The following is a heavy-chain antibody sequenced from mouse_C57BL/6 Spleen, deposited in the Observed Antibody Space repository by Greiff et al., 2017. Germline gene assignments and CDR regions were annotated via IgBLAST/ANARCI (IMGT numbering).Heavy chain of an antibody. D-gene: IGHD1-1*01. Sequence: QVQLQQPGAELVMPGASVKLSCKASGYTFTSYWMHWVKQRPGQGLEWIGEIDPSDSYTNYNQKFKGKSTLTVDKSSSTAYMQLSSLTSEDSAVYYCARTGGYGSSYGVAYWGQGTLVTVSA. CDR3: ARTGGYGSSYGVAY. J-gene: IGHJ3*01. CDR2: IDPSDSYT. CDR1: GYTFTSYW. V-gene: IGHV1-69*01.